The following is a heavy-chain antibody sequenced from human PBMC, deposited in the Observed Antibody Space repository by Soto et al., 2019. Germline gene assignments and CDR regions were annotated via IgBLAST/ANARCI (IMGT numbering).Heavy chain of an antibody. V-gene: IGHV3-30*03. J-gene: IGHJ4*02. CDR2: ISYVGSNK. CDR1: GFPFTTYA. D-gene: IGHD3-10*01. Sequence: QVQLVESGGGVVQPGRSLRLSCAASGFPFTTYAMHWVREGPGKGLEWVAVISYVGSNKYYADSVKGRFTISRDNSKNTLYLQMNSLRPEDTALYYCVGGQYYFDYRGQGTLVTVSS. CDR3: VGGQYYFDY.